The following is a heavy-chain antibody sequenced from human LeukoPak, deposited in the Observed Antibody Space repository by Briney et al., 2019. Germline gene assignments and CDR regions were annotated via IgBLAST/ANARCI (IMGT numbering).Heavy chain of an antibody. Sequence: PSETLSLTCTVSGGSISSHYWSWIRQPPGKGLEWIGYIYYDGSTNSNPSLKSRVTISIDTSKNQFSLKLSSVTAADTAVYYCARGYYGSGSSNNYYGMDVWGQGTTVTVSS. V-gene: IGHV4-59*11. CDR2: IYYDGST. CDR1: GGSISSHY. D-gene: IGHD3-10*01. CDR3: ARGYYGSGSSNNYYGMDV. J-gene: IGHJ6*02.